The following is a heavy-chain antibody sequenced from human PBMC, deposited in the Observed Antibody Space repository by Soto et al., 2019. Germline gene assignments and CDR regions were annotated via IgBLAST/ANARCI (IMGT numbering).Heavy chain of an antibody. D-gene: IGHD2-15*01. J-gene: IGHJ6*03. V-gene: IGHV3-23*01. CDR2: ISGSGGST. Sequence: GGSLRLSCAASGFTFSSYAMSWGRQAPWKGLEWVSAISGSGGSTYYADSVKGRFTISRDNSKNTLYLQMNSLRSEDTAVYYCAAGLGCSGGSCYAAGADSSFMDVWGKGTTVTVSS. CDR1: GFTFSSYA. CDR3: AAGLGCSGGSCYAAGADSSFMDV.